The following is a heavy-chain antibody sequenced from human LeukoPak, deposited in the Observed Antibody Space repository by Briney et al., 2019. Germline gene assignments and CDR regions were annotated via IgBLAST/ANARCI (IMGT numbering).Heavy chain of an antibody. D-gene: IGHD5-12*01. Sequence: GGSLKLSCAASGFTFSGSAIHCARQSSGKGLEWVGQIDKKDKGYATATAYAASLKGRFTISRDDSINTAYLQMNSLRAEDTAVYFCAKGVRVGYVANWFDPWGQGTLVTVSS. V-gene: IGHV3-73*01. J-gene: IGHJ5*02. CDR2: IDKKDKGYATAT. CDR3: AKGVRVGYVANWFDP. CDR1: GFTFSGSA.